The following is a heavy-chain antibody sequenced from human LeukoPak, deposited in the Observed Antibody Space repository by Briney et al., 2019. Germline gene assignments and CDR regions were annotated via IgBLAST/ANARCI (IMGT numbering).Heavy chain of an antibody. CDR2: IYHSGST. CDR3: AKSDNSGWLTWFDP. CDR1: GGSISSYY. D-gene: IGHD6-19*01. Sequence: SETLSLTCTVSGGSISSYYWSWIRQPPGKGLEWNGYIYHSGSTNYNPSLKSRVTISVDTSKNQFSLKLSSVTAADTAVYYCAKSDNSGWLTWFDPWGQGTLVTVSS. V-gene: IGHV4-59*01. J-gene: IGHJ5*02.